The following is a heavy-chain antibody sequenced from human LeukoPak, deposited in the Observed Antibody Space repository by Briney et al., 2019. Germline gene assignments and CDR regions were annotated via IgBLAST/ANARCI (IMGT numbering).Heavy chain of an antibody. D-gene: IGHD2-2*01. J-gene: IGHJ4*02. CDR2: INPNSGGT. V-gene: IGHV1-2*06. CDR1: GYTFTGYY. CDR3: ARDLFNRGYCSSTSCYGVDY. Sequence: ASVKVSCKASGYTFTGYYMHWVRQAPGQGLGWMGRINPNSGGTNYAQKFQGRVTMTRDTSISTAYMELSRLRSDDTAVYYCARDLFNRGYCSSTSCYGVDYWGQGTLVTVSS.